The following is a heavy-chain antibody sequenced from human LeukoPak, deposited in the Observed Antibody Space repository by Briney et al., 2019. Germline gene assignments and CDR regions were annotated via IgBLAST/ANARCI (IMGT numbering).Heavy chain of an antibody. V-gene: IGHV4-39*07. CDR1: GGSISSSSYY. D-gene: IGHD5-24*01. CDR3: ARGGSEMATIPFDY. Sequence: SETLSLTCTVSGGSISSSSYYWGWIRQPPGKGLEWIGSIYYSGCTYYNPSLNSRVTISLDTSKNQFSLKLSSVTAADTAVYYCARGGSEMATIPFDYWGQGTLVTVSS. J-gene: IGHJ4*02. CDR2: IYYSGCT.